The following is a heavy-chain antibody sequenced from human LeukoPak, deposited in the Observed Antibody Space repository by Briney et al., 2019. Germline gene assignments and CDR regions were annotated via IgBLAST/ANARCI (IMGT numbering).Heavy chain of an antibody. CDR2: ISAYNGNT. D-gene: IGHD3-22*01. J-gene: IGHJ4*02. V-gene: IGHV1-18*01. CDR1: GYTFTSYG. Sequence: ASVKVSCKASGYTFTSYGISWVRQAPGQGLEWIGWISAYNGNTNYAQKLQGRVTMTTDTSTSTAYMELRSLRSDDTAVYYCAREEWGYYDSSGTGLDYWGQGTLVTVSS. CDR3: AREEWGYYDSSGTGLDY.